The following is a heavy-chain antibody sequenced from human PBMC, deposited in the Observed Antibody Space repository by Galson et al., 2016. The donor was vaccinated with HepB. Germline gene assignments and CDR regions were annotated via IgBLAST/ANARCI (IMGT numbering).Heavy chain of an antibody. Sequence: SLRLSCAASGLTFTDYYMTWIRQAPGEGLEWLSYLSPSTKYTNSADSVKGRFTISRDNAKNSVYLQMNSLRAEDTAVYYCARDPGGYGFIDYWGQGTLVTVSS. J-gene: IGHJ4*02. D-gene: IGHD6-25*01. CDR3: ARDPGGYGFIDY. V-gene: IGHV3-11*06. CDR1: GLTFTDYY. CDR2: LSPSTKYT.